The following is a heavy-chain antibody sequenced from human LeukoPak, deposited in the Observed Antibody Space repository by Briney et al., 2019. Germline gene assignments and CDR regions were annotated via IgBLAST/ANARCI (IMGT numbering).Heavy chain of an antibody. V-gene: IGHV4-34*01. Sequence: SETLSLTCAVYGGSFSGYYWSWIRQPPGKGLEWIGEINHSGSTNYNPSLKSRVTVSVHTSKNQFSLKLTSVTAADTAVYYCARLKPTYYSDSSGFDYWGQGTLVTVSS. J-gene: IGHJ4*02. CDR2: INHSGST. CDR3: ARLKPTYYSDSSGFDY. CDR1: GGSFSGYY. D-gene: IGHD3-22*01.